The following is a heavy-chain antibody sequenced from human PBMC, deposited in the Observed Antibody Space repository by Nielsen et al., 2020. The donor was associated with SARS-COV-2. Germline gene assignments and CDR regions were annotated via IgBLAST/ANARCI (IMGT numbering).Heavy chain of an antibody. V-gene: IGHV4-59*08. Sequence: GSLRLSCTVSGDSMNTYYWSWIRQPPGKRLEWIGYIYYSGSTNYNPSLWSRVTISVDTSKNQFSLRLSSVTAADTAVYFCARLEFSPSSGWYLDYWGQGTLVTVSS. D-gene: IGHD6-19*01. CDR3: ARLEFSPSSGWYLDY. CDR1: GDSMNTYY. CDR2: IYYSGST. J-gene: IGHJ4*02.